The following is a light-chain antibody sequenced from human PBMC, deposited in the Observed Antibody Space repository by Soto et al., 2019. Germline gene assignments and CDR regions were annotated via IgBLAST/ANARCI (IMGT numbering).Light chain of an antibody. Sequence: IQMTQSPSSVSASVVDRVTITCRASQSISSYLNWYQQKPGKAPKLLIYAASSLQSGVPSRFSGSGSGTDFTLTISSLQPEDFATYYCQQSYSTPRTFGPGTKVDIK. V-gene: IGKV1-39*01. CDR1: QSISSY. CDR3: QQSYSTPRT. J-gene: IGKJ3*01. CDR2: AAS.